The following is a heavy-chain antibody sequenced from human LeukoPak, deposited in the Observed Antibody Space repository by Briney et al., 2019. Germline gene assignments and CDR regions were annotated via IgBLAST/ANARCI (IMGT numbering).Heavy chain of an antibody. J-gene: IGHJ4*02. Sequence: ASVKVSCKVSGYTLTELSMHWVRQAPGKGLEWMGGFDPDDGETIYAKKCQGRLTMTEDKSTYTAYMELSSLESEDTAMYFCSTETSRFFDWSLSYWGQGTLVTVSS. D-gene: IGHD3-9*01. CDR1: GYTLTELS. V-gene: IGHV1-24*01. CDR2: FDPDDGET. CDR3: STETSRFFDWSLSY.